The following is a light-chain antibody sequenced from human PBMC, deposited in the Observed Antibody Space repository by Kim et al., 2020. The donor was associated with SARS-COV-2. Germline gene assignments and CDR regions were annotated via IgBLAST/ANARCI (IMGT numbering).Light chain of an antibody. Sequence: QLVLTQSPSASASLGGSVTLTCTLSSGHSDYAIAWHQQQPEKGPRYLMKLNSDGSHSKGDGIPDRFSGSSSGAERYLTISSLQSEDEADYYCQTWRTAIVFGGGTKLTVL. CDR3: QTWRTAIV. CDR1: SGHSDYA. V-gene: IGLV4-69*01. CDR2: LNSDGSH. J-gene: IGLJ3*02.